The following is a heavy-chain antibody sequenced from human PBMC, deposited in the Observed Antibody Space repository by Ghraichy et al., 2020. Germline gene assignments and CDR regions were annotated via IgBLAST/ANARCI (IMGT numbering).Heavy chain of an antibody. CDR1: GFTFSSYS. CDR2: ISSSSSYI. CDR3: ARDGPLAAAGITSI. V-gene: IGHV3-21*01. Sequence: GGSLRLSCAASGFTFSSYSMNWVRQAPGKGLEWVSSISSSSSYIYYADSVKGRFTISRDNAKNSLYLQMNSLRAEDTAVYYCARDGPLAAAGITSIWGQGTMVTVSS. J-gene: IGHJ3*02. D-gene: IGHD6-13*01.